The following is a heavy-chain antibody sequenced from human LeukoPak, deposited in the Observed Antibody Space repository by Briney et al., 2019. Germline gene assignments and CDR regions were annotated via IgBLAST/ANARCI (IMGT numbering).Heavy chain of an antibody. CDR1: GYTFTSYA. Sequence: GASVKVSCKASGYTFTSYAMQSVRQAPGQRLEWMGWINAGNGNTKYSQKFQGRVTITRDTSASTAYMELSSLRSEDTAVYYCAREAWHNWNDLDYWGQGTLVTVSS. J-gene: IGHJ4*02. CDR3: AREAWHNWNDLDY. D-gene: IGHD1-1*01. V-gene: IGHV1-3*01. CDR2: INAGNGNT.